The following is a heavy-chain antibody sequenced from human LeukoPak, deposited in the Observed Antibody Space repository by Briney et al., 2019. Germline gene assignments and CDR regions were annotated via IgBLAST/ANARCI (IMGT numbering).Heavy chain of an antibody. J-gene: IGHJ4*02. CDR2: IWRDGSHK. V-gene: IGHV3-33*06. D-gene: IGHD1-26*01. Sequence: GGSLRLSCAASGFAFNDFAMYWVRQAPGKGLDWVAVIWRDGSHKYYAHSIKGRFTISRDNSKNTLYLQMSSLRAEDTAVYYCAKSSIMFAAGRLGSIDFWGQGTLVTVSS. CDR1: GFAFNDFA. CDR3: AKSSIMFAAGRLGSIDF.